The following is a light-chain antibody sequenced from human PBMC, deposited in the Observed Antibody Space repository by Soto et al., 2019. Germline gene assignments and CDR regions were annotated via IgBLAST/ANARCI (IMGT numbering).Light chain of an antibody. V-gene: IGKV3-15*01. Sequence: EIVLTQSPATLSVSPGERATLSCMASQSVSSSLAWYQQKPGQAPRLLILGASTRATGIPVRFSGSGSGTEFTLTISSLQSEDFAVYYCQQDNNWPLPFGQGTRLEIK. CDR3: QQDNNWPLP. CDR2: GAS. J-gene: IGKJ5*01. CDR1: QSVSSS.